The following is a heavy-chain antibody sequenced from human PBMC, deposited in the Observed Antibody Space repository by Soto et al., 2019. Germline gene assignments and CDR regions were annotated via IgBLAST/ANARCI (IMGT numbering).Heavy chain of an antibody. CDR3: ARDGGADY. CDR2: ISYDGSNK. J-gene: IGHJ4*02. Sequence: QVQLVESGGGVVQPGRSLRLSCAASGFTFSSYAMHWVRQAPGKGLEWVAVISYDGSNKYYADSVKGRFTISRDNSKNTLYLQMNSLRAEDTAVYYCARDGGADYWGQGTLVTVSS. V-gene: IGHV3-30-3*01. CDR1: GFTFSSYA. D-gene: IGHD2-15*01.